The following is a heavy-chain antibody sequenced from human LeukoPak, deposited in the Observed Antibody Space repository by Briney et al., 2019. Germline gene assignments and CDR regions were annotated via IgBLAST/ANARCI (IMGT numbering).Heavy chain of an antibody. CDR3: VREVGRPKTFYFDS. Sequence: GRSLRLSCAASGLTFSSYGMHWVRQAPGKGLEWVAHISETIYYADSVQGRFTISRDNAKNSLYLQMSNLRVDDTAMYYCVREVGRPKTFYFDSRGRGTPVTVSS. D-gene: IGHD3-16*01. CDR2: ISETI. J-gene: IGHJ4*02. V-gene: IGHV3-48*04. CDR1: GLTFSSYG.